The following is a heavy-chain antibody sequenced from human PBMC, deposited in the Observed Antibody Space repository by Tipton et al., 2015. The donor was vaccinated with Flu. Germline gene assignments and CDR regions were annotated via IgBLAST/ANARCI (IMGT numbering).Heavy chain of an antibody. CDR1: GGSFSGYY. V-gene: IGHV4-34*01. Sequence: LRLSCAVYGGSFSGYYWSWIRQPPGKGLEWIGEINHSGSTNYNPSLKSRVTISVDTSKNQFSLKLSSVTAADTAVYYCARVPPRSVTHAFDPWGQGTLVTVSS. CDR3: ARVPPRSVTHAFDP. D-gene: IGHD2-21*02. J-gene: IGHJ5*02. CDR2: INHSGST.